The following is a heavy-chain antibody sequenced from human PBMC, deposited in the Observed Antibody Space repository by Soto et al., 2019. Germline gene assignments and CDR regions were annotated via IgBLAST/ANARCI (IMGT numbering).Heavy chain of an antibody. Sequence: SETLSLTCAVYGGSFSGYYWSWIRQPPGKGLEWIGEINHSGSTNYNPSLKSRVTISVDTSKNQFSLKLSSVTAADTAVYYCARGNRPVAFDIWGQGTMVS. CDR1: GGSFSGYY. CDR3: ARGNRPVAFDI. J-gene: IGHJ3*02. V-gene: IGHV4-34*01. D-gene: IGHD4-17*01. CDR2: INHSGST.